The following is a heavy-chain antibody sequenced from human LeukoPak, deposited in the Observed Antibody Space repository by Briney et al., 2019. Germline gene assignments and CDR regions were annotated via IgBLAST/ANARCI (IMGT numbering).Heavy chain of an antibody. CDR1: SFTVSSNY. CDR2: IYSGGTT. Sequence: GGSLRLSCVGSSFTVSSNYISWVSQAPGKGLEWVSVIYSGGTTLYADSVKGRFTVSRDNSKNTLYLQMNSLRAEDTAVYYCARERGNWGSAYYYDLWGQGTLVSVSS. CDR3: ARERGNWGSAYYYDL. J-gene: IGHJ4*02. D-gene: IGHD3-16*01. V-gene: IGHV3-53*01.